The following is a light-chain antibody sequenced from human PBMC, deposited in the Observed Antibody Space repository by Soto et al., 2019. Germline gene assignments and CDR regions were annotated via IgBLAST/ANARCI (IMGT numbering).Light chain of an antibody. J-gene: IGKJ2*01. Sequence: EIVLTQSPGTLSLSPGERATLSCRASQSVSSSYLAWYQQTPGQAPRLLIYGASSRATGIPDRFSGSGSGTDFPLTISRLEPEDFVVYYCHLYGSSPPRTFGQGTELEI. V-gene: IGKV3-20*01. CDR1: QSVSSSY. CDR2: GAS. CDR3: HLYGSSPPRT.